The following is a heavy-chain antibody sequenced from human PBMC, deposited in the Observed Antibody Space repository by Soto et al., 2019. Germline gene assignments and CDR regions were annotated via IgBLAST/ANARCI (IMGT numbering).Heavy chain of an antibody. J-gene: IGHJ5*02. CDR3: ATQEVGGSYVYTFDP. D-gene: IGHD1-26*01. CDR2: IYYSGST. CDR1: GGSISSSNYY. V-gene: IGHV4-39*01. Sequence: PSETLSLTWTVSGGSISSSNYYWGWIRQPPGKGLEWIGSIYYSGSTYYNPSLKSRVTISVDTSKNQFSLKLSSVTAADTAVYYCATQEVGGSYVYTFDPWGQGTLVTVSS.